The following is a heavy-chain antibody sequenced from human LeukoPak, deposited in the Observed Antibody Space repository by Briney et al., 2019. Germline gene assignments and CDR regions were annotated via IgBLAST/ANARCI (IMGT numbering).Heavy chain of an antibody. CDR3: ARVPEWFGELLEHFDY. CDR1: GYTFTGYY. D-gene: IGHD3-10*01. CDR2: INPNSGGT. J-gene: IGHJ4*02. Sequence: SVKVSCKASGYTFTGYYMHWVRQAPGQGLEWMGRINPNSGGTNYAQKFQGRVTMTRDTSISTAYMELSRLRSDDTAVYYCARVPEWFGELLEHFDYWGQGTLVTVSS. V-gene: IGHV1-2*06.